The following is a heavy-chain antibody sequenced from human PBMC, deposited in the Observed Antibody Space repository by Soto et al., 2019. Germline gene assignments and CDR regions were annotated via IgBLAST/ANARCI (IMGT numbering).Heavy chain of an antibody. D-gene: IGHD3-10*01. V-gene: IGHV1-69*13. CDR3: AVDYYGSGSYYKNYYYGMDV. CDR2: IIPIFGTA. CDR1: GGTFSSYA. J-gene: IGHJ6*02. Sequence: SVKVSCKASGGTFSSYAISWVRQAPGQGLEWMGGIIPIFGTANYAQKFQGRVTITADESTSTAYMELSSLRSEDTAVYYCAVDYYGSGSYYKNYYYGMDVWGQGTTVTVSS.